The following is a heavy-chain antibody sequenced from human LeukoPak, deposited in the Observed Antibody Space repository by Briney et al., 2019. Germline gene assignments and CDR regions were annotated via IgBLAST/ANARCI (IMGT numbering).Heavy chain of an antibody. J-gene: IGHJ4*02. CDR1: GGSFSGYY. CDR2: INHSRST. CDR3: ARRAVVGFDY. V-gene: IGHV4-34*01. Sequence: PSETLSLTCAVYGGSFSGYYWSWIRQPPGKGLEWIGEINHSRSTNYNPSLKSRVTISVDTSKNQFSLKLSSVTAADTAVYYCARRAVVGFDYWGQGTLVTVSS. D-gene: IGHD2-15*01.